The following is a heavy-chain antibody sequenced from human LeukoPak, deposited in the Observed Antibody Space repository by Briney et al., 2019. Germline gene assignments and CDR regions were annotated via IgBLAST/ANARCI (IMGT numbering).Heavy chain of an antibody. CDR1: GGSFSGYY. CDR2: INHSGST. V-gene: IGHV4-34*01. Sequence: SETLSLTWAVYGGSFSGYYWSWIRQPPGKGLEWIGEINHSGSTNYNPSLKSRVSISVDTSKNQFSLKLSSVTAADTAVYYCARGRLGARPLKYYYDSSGYYFDYWGQGTLVTVSS. J-gene: IGHJ4*02. D-gene: IGHD3-22*01. CDR3: ARGRLGARPLKYYYDSSGYYFDY.